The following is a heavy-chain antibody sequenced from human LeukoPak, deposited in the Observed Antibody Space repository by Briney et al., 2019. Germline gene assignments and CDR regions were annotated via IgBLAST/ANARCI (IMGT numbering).Heavy chain of an antibody. J-gene: IGHJ4*02. Sequence: SETLSLTCAVSGGSISSSNWWSWVRQPPGKGLEWVGEIYHSGSTYYNPSLKSRVTISVDTSKNQFSLKLSSVTAADTAVYYCARARSEYSSSSQFDYWGQGTLVTVSS. CDR1: GGSISSSNW. CDR3: ARARSEYSSSSQFDY. CDR2: IYHSGST. V-gene: IGHV4-4*02. D-gene: IGHD6-6*01.